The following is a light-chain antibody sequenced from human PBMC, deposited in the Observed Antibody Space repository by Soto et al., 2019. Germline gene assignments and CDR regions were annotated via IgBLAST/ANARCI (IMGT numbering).Light chain of an antibody. V-gene: IGKV1-27*01. Sequence: IQMTQSPASLSASVGDRVPITCRASQGISNYLAWYQQKPGKVPKLLIYAAATLQSGVPARFSGSGSGTECTLTISSLQPDDVATYYCQQYNSYSPTFGQGTKVDIK. CDR3: QQYNSYSPT. J-gene: IGKJ1*01. CDR1: QGISNY. CDR2: AAA.